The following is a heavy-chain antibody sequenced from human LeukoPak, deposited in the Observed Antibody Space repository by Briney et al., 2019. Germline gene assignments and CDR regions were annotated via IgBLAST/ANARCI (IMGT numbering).Heavy chain of an antibody. D-gene: IGHD3-22*01. Sequence: GGSLRLSCAASGFTFSNYNMNWVRQAPGKGLEWVSYISSSSSTIYYADSVKGRFTISRDNAKNSLYLQMNSLRAEDTAVYYCARATMIDYWGQGTLVTVSS. V-gene: IGHV3-48*04. CDR3: ARATMIDY. CDR1: GFTFSNYN. J-gene: IGHJ4*02. CDR2: ISSSSSTI.